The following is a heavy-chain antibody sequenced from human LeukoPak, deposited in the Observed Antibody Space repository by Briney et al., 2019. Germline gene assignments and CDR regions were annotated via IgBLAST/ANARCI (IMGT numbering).Heavy chain of an antibody. CDR2: IYTSGST. CDR3: ARELASQMTTVTTVNWFDP. V-gene: IGHV4-4*07. Sequence: SETLSLTCTVSGGSTSSYYWSWIRQPAGKGLEWIGRIYTSGSTNYNPSLKSRVTMSVDTSKNQFSLKLSSVPAADTAVYYCARELASQMTTVTTVNWFDPWGQGTLVTVSS. CDR1: GGSTSSYY. D-gene: IGHD4-17*01. J-gene: IGHJ5*02.